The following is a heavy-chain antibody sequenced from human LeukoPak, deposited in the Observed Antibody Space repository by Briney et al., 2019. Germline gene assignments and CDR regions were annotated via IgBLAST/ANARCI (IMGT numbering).Heavy chain of an antibody. CDR3: AKDRPTGIAAAGTSWFDP. D-gene: IGHD6-13*01. Sequence: GGSLRLSCAASGFTFSSYAMSWVRQAPGKGLEWVSAISGSGGSTYYADSVKGRFTISRDNSKNTLYLQMNSLRAEDTAVYYCAKDRPTGIAAAGTSWFDPWGQGTLVTVSS. CDR1: GFTFSSYA. V-gene: IGHV3-23*01. CDR2: ISGSGGST. J-gene: IGHJ5*02.